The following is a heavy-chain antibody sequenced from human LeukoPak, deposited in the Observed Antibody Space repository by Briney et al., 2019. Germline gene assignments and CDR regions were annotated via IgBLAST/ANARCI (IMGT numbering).Heavy chain of an antibody. Sequence: TGGSLRLSCAASGFTFSSYAMSWVRQAPGKGLEWVSAISGSGGSTYYADSVKGRLTISRDNSKNTLYLQMNSLRAEDTAVYYCARDRKQIAAAGKGYYYYYYMDVWGKGTTVTVSS. J-gene: IGHJ6*03. V-gene: IGHV3-23*01. CDR3: ARDRKQIAAAGKGYYYYYYMDV. CDR2: ISGSGGST. D-gene: IGHD6-13*01. CDR1: GFTFSSYA.